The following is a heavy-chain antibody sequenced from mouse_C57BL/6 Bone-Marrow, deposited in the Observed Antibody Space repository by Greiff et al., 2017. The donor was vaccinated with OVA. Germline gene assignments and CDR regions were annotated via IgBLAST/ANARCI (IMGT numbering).Heavy chain of an antibody. CDR1: GFSLTSYG. V-gene: IGHV2-6-1*01. CDR2: IWSDGST. CDR3: ARQDYYGSGGGAMDD. Sequence: VKLVESGPGLVAPSQSLSITCTVSGFSLTSYGVHWVRQPPGKGLEWLVVIWSDGSTTYNSALKSRLSISKDNSKSQVFLKMHSLQTDDTAMYYCARQDYYGSGGGAMDDWGQGTSVTVSS. D-gene: IGHD1-1*01. J-gene: IGHJ4*01.